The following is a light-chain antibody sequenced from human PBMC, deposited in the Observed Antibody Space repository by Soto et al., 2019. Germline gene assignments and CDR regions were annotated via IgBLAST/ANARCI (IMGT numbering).Light chain of an antibody. J-gene: IGLJ3*02. Sequence: QSVLTQPASVSGSPGQSITISCTGTASDVGGYNYVSWFQQHPGKAPKLMIYEVSNRPSGVSNRFSGSKSGNTASLTISGLQAEDEADYYCNSYTTSSTWLFGGGTKVTVL. V-gene: IGLV2-14*01. CDR2: EVS. CDR3: NSYTTSSTWL. CDR1: ASDVGGYNY.